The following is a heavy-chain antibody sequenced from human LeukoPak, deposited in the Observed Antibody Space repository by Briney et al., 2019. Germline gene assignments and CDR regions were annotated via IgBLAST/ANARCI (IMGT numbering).Heavy chain of an antibody. CDR3: ARASRRFSYYYMDV. D-gene: IGHD3-3*01. CDR1: GFTFSSYS. J-gene: IGHJ6*03. Sequence: GGSLRLSCAASGFTFSSYSMNWVRQAPGKGLEWVSSISSSSSYIYYADSVKGRFTISRDNAKNSLYLQMNSLRAEDTAVYYCARASRRFSYYYMDVWGKGTTVTVSS. CDR2: ISSSSSYI. V-gene: IGHV3-21*01.